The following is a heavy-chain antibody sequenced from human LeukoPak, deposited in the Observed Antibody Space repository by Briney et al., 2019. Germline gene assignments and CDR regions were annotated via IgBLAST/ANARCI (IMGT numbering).Heavy chain of an antibody. CDR2: INHSGST. CDR1: GFTFSSYA. Sequence: GSLRLSCVASGFTFSSYAMSWIRQPPGKGLEWIGEINHSGSTNYNPSLKSRVTISVDTSKNQLSMKLSSVTAADTAVYYCARGRLHATSVTSSWGQGTLVTVSS. J-gene: IGHJ5*02. D-gene: IGHD2-15*01. V-gene: IGHV4-34*01. CDR3: ARGRLHATSVTSS.